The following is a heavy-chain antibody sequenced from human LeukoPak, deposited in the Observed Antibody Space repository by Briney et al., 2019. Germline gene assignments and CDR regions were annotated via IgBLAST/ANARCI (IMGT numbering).Heavy chain of an antibody. D-gene: IGHD3-22*01. Sequence: DSVKVSCKASGYTFTSYAMHWVRQAPGQGLEWMGWINAGNGNTKYSQKFQGRVTITRDTSASTAYMELSSLRSEDTAVYYCASHPSDYYDSSGPWGYWGQGTLVTVSS. V-gene: IGHV1-3*01. CDR1: GYTFTSYA. CDR3: ASHPSDYYDSSGPWGY. CDR2: INAGNGNT. J-gene: IGHJ4*02.